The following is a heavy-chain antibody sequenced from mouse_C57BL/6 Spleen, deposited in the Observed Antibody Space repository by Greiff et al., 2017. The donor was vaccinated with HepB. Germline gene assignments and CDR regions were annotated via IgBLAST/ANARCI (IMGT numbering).Heavy chain of an antibody. D-gene: IGHD1-1*02. Sequence: VQLQQSGPELVKPGASVKMSCKASGYTFTDYNMHWVKQSHGKSLEWIGYINPNNGGTSYNQKFKGKATLTVNKSSSTAYMELRSLTSEDSAVYYCARVDGGYYYAMDYRGQGTSVTVSS. CDR2: INPNNGGT. CDR1: GYTFTDYN. V-gene: IGHV1-22*01. CDR3: ARVDGGYYYAMDY. J-gene: IGHJ4*01.